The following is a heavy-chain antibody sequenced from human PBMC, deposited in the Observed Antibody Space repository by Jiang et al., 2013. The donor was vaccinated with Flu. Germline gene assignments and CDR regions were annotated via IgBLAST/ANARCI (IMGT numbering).Heavy chain of an antibody. D-gene: IGHD2-15*01. CDR2: IYYSGNT. CDR3: ARRGVAATKTIYYYYGMEV. V-gene: IGHV4-59*08. Sequence: GLLKPSETLSLTCNVSGGSFSNYYWNWIRQPPGKGLEWIGYIYYSGNTNYNPSLKSRVTISVDTSKNQVSLKLSSVTAADTAVYFCARRGVAATKTIYYYYGMEVWGKGTTVTVSS. CDR1: GGSFSNYY. J-gene: IGHJ6*04.